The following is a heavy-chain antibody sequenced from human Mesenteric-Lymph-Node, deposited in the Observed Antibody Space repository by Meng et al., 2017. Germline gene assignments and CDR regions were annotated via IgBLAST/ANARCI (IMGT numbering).Heavy chain of an antibody. V-gene: IGHV4-39*07. Sequence: SETLSLTCTVSGGSISSSSYYWGWIRQPPGKGLEWIGSIYYSGSTYYNPSLKSRVTISVDTSKNQFSLKLSSVTAADTAVYYCARAHENLAGHYFDYWGQGTLVTVSS. CDR2: IYYSGST. CDR1: GGSISSSSYY. J-gene: IGHJ4*02. CDR3: ARAHENLAGHYFDY. D-gene: IGHD1-7*01.